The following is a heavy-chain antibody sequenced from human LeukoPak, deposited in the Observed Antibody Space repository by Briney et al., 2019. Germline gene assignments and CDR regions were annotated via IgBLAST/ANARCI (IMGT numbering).Heavy chain of an antibody. CDR2: IYYSGST. Sequence: SETLSLTCIVSGGSINNYYWSWIRQPPGKRLDWIGYIYYSGSTNYNPSLNSRVTMSVDTSKNQFSLKLTSVSAADTAVYYCARGGSGTYSYYFDTWGQGTLLTVSS. D-gene: IGHD3-10*01. V-gene: IGHV4-59*01. CDR1: GGSINNYY. CDR3: ARGGSGTYSYYFDT. J-gene: IGHJ4*02.